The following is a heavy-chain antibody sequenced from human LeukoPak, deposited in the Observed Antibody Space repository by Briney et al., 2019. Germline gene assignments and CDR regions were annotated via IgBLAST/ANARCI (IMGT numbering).Heavy chain of an antibody. J-gene: IGHJ4*02. CDR1: GFTFSNAW. V-gene: IGHV3-15*01. D-gene: IGHD6-6*01. CDR3: TGPGEYSTSSVIDY. Sequence: GGSLRLSCAASGFTFSNAWMSWVRQAPGKGLEWVGRIKSKTDGGTTDYAAPVKDRFTISRDDSKKTVYLQMNSLKTDDTAVYYCTGPGEYSTSSVIDYWGQGTLVTVSS. CDR2: IKSKTDGGTT.